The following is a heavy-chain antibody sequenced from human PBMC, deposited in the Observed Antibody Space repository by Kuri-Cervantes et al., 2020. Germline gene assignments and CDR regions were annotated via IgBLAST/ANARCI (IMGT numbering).Heavy chain of an antibody. J-gene: IGHJ3*02. CDR2: ISPGDSET. CDR1: AYSFTGYW. CDR3: ARTGYYYGSGRPFDI. Sequence: GGSLRLSCKGSAYSFTGYWIAWVRQMPGKGLEWMGIISPGDSETRYNPSFQGQVTISADKSISTAYLQWSSLKASDTAMYYCARTGYYYGSGRPFDIWGQGTMVTVSS. D-gene: IGHD3-10*01. V-gene: IGHV5-51*01.